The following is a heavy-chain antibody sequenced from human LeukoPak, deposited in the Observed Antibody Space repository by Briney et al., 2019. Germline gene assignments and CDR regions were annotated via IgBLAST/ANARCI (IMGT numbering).Heavy chain of an antibody. CDR2: ISSSGSTI. V-gene: IGHV3-48*03. CDR3: ARDLMSSSWSPYYYYMDV. D-gene: IGHD6-13*01. J-gene: IGHJ6*03. CDR1: GFTFSSYE. Sequence: GGSLRLSCAASGFTFSSYEMNWVRQAPGKGLEWVSYISSSGSTIYYADSVKGRFTISRDNAKNSLYLQMNSLRAEDTAVYYCARDLMSSSWSPYYYYMDVWGKGTTVTISS.